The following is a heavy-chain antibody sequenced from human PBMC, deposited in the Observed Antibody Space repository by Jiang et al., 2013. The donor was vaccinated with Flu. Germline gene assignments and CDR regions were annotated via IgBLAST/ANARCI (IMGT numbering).Heavy chain of an antibody. V-gene: IGHV1-46*01. J-gene: IGHJ4*02. D-gene: IGHD3-10*01. Sequence: EVKKPGASVKISCKTSGYTFTSYYMHWVRQAPGQGLEWMGRINPSGGSTTYAQRFQGRVTMTRDRSTSTFYMELSSLRFEDTALYYCARDLPDPNGDYWGPGTLVTVSS. CDR1: GYTFTSYY. CDR2: INPSGGST. CDR3: ARDLPDPNGDY.